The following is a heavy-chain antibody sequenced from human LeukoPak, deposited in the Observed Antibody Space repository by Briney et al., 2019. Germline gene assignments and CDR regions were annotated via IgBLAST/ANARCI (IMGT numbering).Heavy chain of an antibody. CDR1: GGSFSGYY. J-gene: IGHJ6*03. V-gene: IGHV4-34*01. Sequence: SETLSLTCAVYGGSFSGYYWSWIRQPPGKGPEWIGEINHSGSTNYNPSLKSRVTISVDTSKNQFSLKLSSVTAADTAVYYCARVGSGWYARSYYYMDVWGKGTTVTVSS. D-gene: IGHD6-19*01. CDR2: INHSGST. CDR3: ARVGSGWYARSYYYMDV.